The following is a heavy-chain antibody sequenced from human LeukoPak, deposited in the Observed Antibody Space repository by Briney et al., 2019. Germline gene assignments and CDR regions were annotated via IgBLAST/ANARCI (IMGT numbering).Heavy chain of an antibody. CDR2: ISGSGGAT. D-gene: IGHD3-10*01. CDR3: ARGGVDHYGSGTYYLMYYFDH. CDR1: GFTFNTYG. V-gene: IGHV3-23*01. J-gene: IGHJ4*02. Sequence: GGSLRLSCAASGFTFNTYGMSWVRQAPGKGLEWVSGISGSGGATYYADSVKGRFTVSRDDPLNTLYLQMNSVRAEDTAVYFCARGGVDHYGSGTYYLMYYFDHWGQGALVTVSS.